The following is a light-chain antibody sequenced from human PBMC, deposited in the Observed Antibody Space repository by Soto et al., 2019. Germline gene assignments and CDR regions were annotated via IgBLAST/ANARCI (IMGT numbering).Light chain of an antibody. CDR1: STDVGGYNY. V-gene: IGLV2-14*01. CDR3: TSYTSSSTYL. J-gene: IGLJ1*01. Sequence: QSVLTQPASVSGSPGQSITISCTGTSTDVGGYNYVSWYQQHPGKAPRLMIYQISNRPSGVSNRFSGSKSGNTASLTISGLQAEDEADYYCTSYTSSSTYLFGTGTMVTVL. CDR2: QIS.